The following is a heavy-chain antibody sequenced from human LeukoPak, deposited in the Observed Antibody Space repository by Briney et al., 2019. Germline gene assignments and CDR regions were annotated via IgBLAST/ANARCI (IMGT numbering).Heavy chain of an antibody. CDR1: GFTYSRYS. CDR2: ISSSSNTI. V-gene: IGHV3-48*02. CDR3: AREDSGNYPLDY. J-gene: IGHJ4*02. D-gene: IGHD1-26*01. Sequence: SGGSLRLSCTASGFTYSRYSMNWVRQAPEKVLEWVSYISSSSNTIYYADSVKGRFTISRDNAENSLYLQMNSLRDEDTAIYYCAREDSGNYPLDYWGQGTLVIVSS.